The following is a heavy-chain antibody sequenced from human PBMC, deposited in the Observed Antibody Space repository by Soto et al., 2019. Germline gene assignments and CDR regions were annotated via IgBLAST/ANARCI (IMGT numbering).Heavy chain of an antibody. D-gene: IGHD6-19*01. Sequence: SETLSLTCAVYGGSFSGYYWSWIRQPPGKGLEWIGEINHSGSTNYNPSLKSRVTISVDTSKNQFSLKLSSVTAADTAVYYCASGRAVARYYYGMDVWGQGTTVT. CDR1: GGSFSGYY. CDR2: INHSGST. CDR3: ASGRAVARYYYGMDV. V-gene: IGHV4-34*01. J-gene: IGHJ6*02.